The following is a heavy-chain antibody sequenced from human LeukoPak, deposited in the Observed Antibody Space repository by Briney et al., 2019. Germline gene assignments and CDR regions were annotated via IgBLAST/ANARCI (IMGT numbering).Heavy chain of an antibody. J-gene: IGHJ6*02. D-gene: IGHD3-10*01. CDR2: IYTSGST. CDR3: ARVGGSGSYYNVADYCGMDV. V-gene: IGHV4-4*07. CDR1: GGSISSYY. Sequence: PSETLSLTCTVSGGSISSYYWSWIRQPAGKGLEWIGRIYTSGSTNYNPSLKSRVTMSVDTSKNQFSLKLSSVTAADTAVYYCARVGGSGSYYNVADYCGMDVWGQGTTVTVSS.